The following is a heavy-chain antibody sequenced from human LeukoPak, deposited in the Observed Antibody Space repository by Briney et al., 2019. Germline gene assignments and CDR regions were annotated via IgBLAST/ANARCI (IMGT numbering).Heavy chain of an antibody. Sequence: SETLSLTCTVSGGSISSSRFYWGWIRQPPGKGLGWIGSIYYSGSTYYNPSLKSRVTISVDTSKNQFSLKLSSVTAADTAVYYCARGTFNYYYYYGMDVWGQGTTVTVSS. CDR2: IYYSGST. CDR3: ARGTFNYYYYYGMDV. J-gene: IGHJ6*02. V-gene: IGHV4-39*07. CDR1: GGSISSSRFY.